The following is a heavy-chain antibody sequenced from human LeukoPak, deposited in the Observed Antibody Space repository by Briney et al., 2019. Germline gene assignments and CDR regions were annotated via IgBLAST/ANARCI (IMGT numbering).Heavy chain of an antibody. J-gene: IGHJ6*02. CDR2: INHSGST. CDR3: ARALGYCSSTSCYYYYYYYGMDV. Sequence: SETLSLTCAVYGGSFSGYYWSWIRQPPGKGLEWIGEINHSGSTNYNPSLKSRVTISVDTSKNQFSLKLSSVTAADTAVYYCARALGYCSSTSCYYYYYYYGMDVWGLGTTVTVSS. V-gene: IGHV4-34*01. CDR1: GGSFSGYY. D-gene: IGHD2-2*01.